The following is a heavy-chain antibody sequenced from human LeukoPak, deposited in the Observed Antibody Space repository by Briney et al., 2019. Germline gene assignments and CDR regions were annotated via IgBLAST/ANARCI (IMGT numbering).Heavy chain of an antibody. CDR3: AKDKGIVVVPAAMSVYYFDY. CDR1: GFMFSNYA. J-gene: IGHJ4*02. CDR2: IGGRGGNI. Sequence: GGSLRLSCAASGFMFSNYAMIWVRQAPGKGLEWVSAIGGRGGNIHNAESVKGRFTISRDNSKNTLFMQMNSLRADDTAVYYCAKDKGIVVVPAAMSVYYFDYWGQGTLVTVSS. V-gene: IGHV3-23*01. D-gene: IGHD2-2*01.